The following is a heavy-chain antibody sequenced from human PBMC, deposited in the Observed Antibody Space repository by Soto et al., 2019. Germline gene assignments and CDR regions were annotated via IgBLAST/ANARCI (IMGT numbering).Heavy chain of an antibody. CDR1: GFIVNSFG. D-gene: IGHD7-27*01. Sequence: ESGGGVVQPGRSLRLSCAASGFIVNSFGMHWVRQAPGKGLEWVATVSSGGANTYYADSVRGRFTISTDTSKNTLYLEMNSLRTEDTAVYYCTKDPGPHGGQGTLVTVSS. J-gene: IGHJ4*02. CDR2: VSSGGANT. CDR3: TKDPGPH. V-gene: IGHV3-30*18.